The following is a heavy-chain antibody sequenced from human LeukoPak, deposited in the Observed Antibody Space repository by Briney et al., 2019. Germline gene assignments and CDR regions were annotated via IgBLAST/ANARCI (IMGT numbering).Heavy chain of an antibody. V-gene: IGHV4-39*01. D-gene: IGHD3-10*01. CDR2: IYYSGRT. Sequence: SETLSLTCTVSAGSISSSNYYWGWIRQPPGKGLEWIGSIYYSGRTYYNPSLKSRGTISVDTSKKQFSLKLSSVTAADTAVYYCARGRPDGSGSYYKFDPWGQGTLVTVSS. CDR1: AGSISSSNYY. CDR3: ARGRPDGSGSYYKFDP. J-gene: IGHJ5*02.